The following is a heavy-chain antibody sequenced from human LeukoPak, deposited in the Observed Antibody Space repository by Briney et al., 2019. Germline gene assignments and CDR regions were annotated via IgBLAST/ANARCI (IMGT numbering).Heavy chain of an antibody. V-gene: IGHV3-53*01. CDR1: GFTVSGNY. D-gene: IGHD4-23*01. Sequence: GGSLRLSCAVSGFTVSGNYMSWVRQAPGKGLEWVSLICGGTTYYADSVKGRFTISRDNSKNTLYLQMNSLRAEDTAVYYCARRAGGYSHPYDYWGQGILATVSS. CDR2: ICGGTT. J-gene: IGHJ4*02. CDR3: ARRAGGYSHPYDY.